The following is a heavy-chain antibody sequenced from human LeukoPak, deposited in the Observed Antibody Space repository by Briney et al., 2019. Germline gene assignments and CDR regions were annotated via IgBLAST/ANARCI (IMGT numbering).Heavy chain of an antibody. CDR2: ISSSSSYI. CDR1: GFTFSSYS. CDR3: AGGGSYPSDAFDI. J-gene: IGHJ3*02. V-gene: IGHV3-21*01. D-gene: IGHD1-26*01. Sequence: GGSLRLSCAASGFTFSSYSMNWVRQAPGKGLEWVSSISSSSSYIYYADSVKGRFTISRDNAKNSLYLQMNSLRAEDTAVYYCAGGGSYPSDAFDIWGQGTMVTVSS.